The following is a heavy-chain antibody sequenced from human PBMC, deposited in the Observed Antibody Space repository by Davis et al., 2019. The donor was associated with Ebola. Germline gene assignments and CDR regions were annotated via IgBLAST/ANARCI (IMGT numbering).Heavy chain of an antibody. CDR3: ARVRQAFVAVADPFDY. D-gene: IGHD6-19*01. Sequence: PGGSLRLSCAASGFTFSSYSMNWVRQAPGKGLEWVSYISSSSSTIYYADSVKGRFTISRDNAKNSLYLQMNSLRDEDTAVYYCARVRQAFVAVADPFDYWGQGTLVTVSS. CDR1: GFTFSSYS. V-gene: IGHV3-48*02. CDR2: ISSSSSTI. J-gene: IGHJ4*02.